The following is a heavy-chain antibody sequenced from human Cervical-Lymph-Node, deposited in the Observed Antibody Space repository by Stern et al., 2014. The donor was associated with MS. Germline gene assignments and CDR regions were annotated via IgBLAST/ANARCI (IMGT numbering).Heavy chain of an antibody. CDR3: AKGGSGSYLD. D-gene: IGHD1-26*01. CDR1: GFVFRRYE. J-gene: IGHJ4*02. Sequence: VQLVESGGGVVQPGRSLRLSCAASGFVFRRYELHWVRQAPAKGLEWVALIAYDGRDKYYTDSVKGRFTVSRDNSNNTVDLEMNSLRLEDTAVYYCAKGGSGSYLDWGQGSLVTVSS. CDR2: IAYDGRDK. V-gene: IGHV3-30*04.